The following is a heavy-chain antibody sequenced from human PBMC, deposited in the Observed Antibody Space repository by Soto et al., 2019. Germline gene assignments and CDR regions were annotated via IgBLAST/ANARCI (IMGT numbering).Heavy chain of an antibody. D-gene: IGHD3-10*01. CDR3: ASTYYGSGSYFQTFDY. V-gene: IGHV1-69*13. J-gene: IGHJ4*02. Sequence: SVKVSCKASGGTFSSYAISWVLQAPGQGLEWMGGIIPIFGTANYAQKFQGRVTITADESTSTAYMELSSLRSEDTAVYYCASTYYGSGSYFQTFDYWGQGTLVTVSS. CDR2: IIPIFGTA. CDR1: GGTFSSYA.